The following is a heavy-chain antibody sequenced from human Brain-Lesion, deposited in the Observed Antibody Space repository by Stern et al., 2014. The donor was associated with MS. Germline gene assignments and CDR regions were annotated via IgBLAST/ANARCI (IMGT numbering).Heavy chain of an antibody. J-gene: IGHJ4*02. Sequence: QVQLVQSGAEVKKPGASVKVSCKASGYTFTGYYMHWVRQAPGQGLEWMGWINPKSGGTNYAQKFPGWVTMTRDTSINTAYMELSRLRSDDTAVYYCATYYYDSTGYNDFWGQGTLVTVSS. CDR2: INPKSGGT. V-gene: IGHV1-2*04. CDR3: ATYYYDSTGYNDF. CDR1: GYTFTGYY. D-gene: IGHD3-22*01.